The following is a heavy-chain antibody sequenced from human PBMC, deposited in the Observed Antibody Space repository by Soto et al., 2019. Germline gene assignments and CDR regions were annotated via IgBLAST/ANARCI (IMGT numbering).Heavy chain of an antibody. CDR1: GGSFSSSRYS. J-gene: IGHJ6*03. Sequence: SETLSLTCSVSGGSFSSSRYSWGWIRQPPGKGLEWIGSVSYSGTTYYNPSLQSRLTISAATSRNQFSLQLSSVTAADTAVYYCARLGTIFAYHYYYYYMDVWGKGTTVTVSS. V-gene: IGHV4-39*01. CDR3: ARLGTIFAYHYYYYYMDV. D-gene: IGHD3-3*01. CDR2: VSYSGTT.